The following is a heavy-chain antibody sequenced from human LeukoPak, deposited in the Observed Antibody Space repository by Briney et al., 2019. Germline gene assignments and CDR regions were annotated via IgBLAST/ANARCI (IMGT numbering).Heavy chain of an antibody. Sequence: SYKASGYTFTSYGISWVRQAPGQGLEWVAFIRYDGSNKYYADSVKGRFTISRDNSKNTLYLQMISLRAEDTAVYYCAKDSSSWSPHYFDYWGQGTLVTVSS. D-gene: IGHD6-13*01. V-gene: IGHV3-30*02. CDR1: GYTFTSYG. CDR3: AKDSSSWSPHYFDY. J-gene: IGHJ4*02. CDR2: IRYDGSNK.